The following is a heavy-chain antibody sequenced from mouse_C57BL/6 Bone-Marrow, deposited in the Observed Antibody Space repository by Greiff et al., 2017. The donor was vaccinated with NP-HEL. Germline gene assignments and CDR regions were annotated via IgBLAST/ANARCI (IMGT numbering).Heavy chain of an antibody. J-gene: IGHJ2*01. Sequence: QVHVKQSGAELARPGASVKMSCKASGYTFTSYTMHWVKQRPGQGLEWIGYINPSSGYTKYNQKFKDKATLTADKSSSTAYMQLSSLTSEDSAVYYCASWGVYWGQGTTLTVSS. D-gene: IGHD4-1*01. CDR2: INPSSGYT. V-gene: IGHV1-4*01. CDR1: GYTFTSYT. CDR3: ASWGVY.